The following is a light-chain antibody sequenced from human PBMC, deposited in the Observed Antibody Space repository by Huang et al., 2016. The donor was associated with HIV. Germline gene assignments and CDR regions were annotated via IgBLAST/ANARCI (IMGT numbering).Light chain of an antibody. V-gene: IGKV1-39*01. CDR2: GAS. CDR1: QLVTKD. Sequence: DIQMTQSPSSLSASVGDRVTITCRATQLVTKDLNWYQQKPGKAPKLLIYGASRLQTGVPSRFSVSGSGTDFTLTISCLQPEDFATYYCQQSSSPPPTVGPGTKVDIK. J-gene: IGKJ3*01. CDR3: QQSSSPPPT.